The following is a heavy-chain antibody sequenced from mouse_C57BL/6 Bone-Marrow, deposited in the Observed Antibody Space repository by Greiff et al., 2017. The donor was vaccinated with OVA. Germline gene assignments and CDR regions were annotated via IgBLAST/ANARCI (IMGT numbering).Heavy chain of an antibody. D-gene: IGHD4-1*01. CDR3: ARRDTWDEDAMDY. Sequence: VKLMESDAELVKPGASVKISCKVSGYTFTDHTIHWMKQRPDQGLEWIGYIFPRDGSTKYNEKFKGKATLTADKSSSTAYMQLNSLTSEDSAVYFCARRDTWDEDAMDYWGQGTSVTVSS. V-gene: IGHV1-78*01. J-gene: IGHJ4*01. CDR1: GYTFTDHT. CDR2: IFPRDGST.